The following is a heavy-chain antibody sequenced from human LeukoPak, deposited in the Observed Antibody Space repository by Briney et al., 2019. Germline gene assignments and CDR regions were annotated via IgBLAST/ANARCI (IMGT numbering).Heavy chain of an antibody. Sequence: SQTLSLTCAISGDSVSSNSAAWNWIRQSPSRGLEWLGRTYYRSKWYNDYAVSVKSRMTINPDTSKNQFSLNLNSVTAADTAVYYCARWVVSGILGAFDVWGQGTMVPVS. J-gene: IGHJ3*01. V-gene: IGHV6-1*01. D-gene: IGHD2-21*01. CDR2: TYYRSKWYN. CDR1: GDSVSSNSAA. CDR3: ARWVVSGILGAFDV.